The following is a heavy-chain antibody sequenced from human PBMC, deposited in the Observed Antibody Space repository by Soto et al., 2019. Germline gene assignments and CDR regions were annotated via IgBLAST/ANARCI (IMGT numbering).Heavy chain of an antibody. V-gene: IGHV3-23*01. CDR1: GFTFSSYA. J-gene: IGHJ4*02. Sequence: GGSLRLSYAASGFTFSSYAMSWVRQAPGKGLEWVSAINGSGGSTYYADSVKGRFTISRDNSKNTLYLQMNSLRAEDTAVYYCAKRTLWTTAYFDYWGQGTLVTVSS. CDR2: INGSGGST. CDR3: AKRTLWTTAYFDY. D-gene: IGHD4-17*01.